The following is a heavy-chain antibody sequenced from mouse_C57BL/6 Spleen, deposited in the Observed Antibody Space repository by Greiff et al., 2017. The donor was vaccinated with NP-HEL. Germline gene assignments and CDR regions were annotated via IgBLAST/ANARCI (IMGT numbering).Heavy chain of an antibody. CDR2: FYPGSGSI. V-gene: IGHV1-62-2*01. Sequence: QVQLKQSGAELVKPGASVKLSCKASGYTFTEYTIHWVKQRSGQGLEWIGWFYPGSGSIKYNEKFKDKATLTADKSSSTVYMELSRLTSEDSAVYFCARHEPRITTVVADWYFDVWGTGTTVTVSS. J-gene: IGHJ1*03. CDR1: GYTFTEYT. CDR3: ARHEPRITTVVADWYFDV. D-gene: IGHD1-1*01.